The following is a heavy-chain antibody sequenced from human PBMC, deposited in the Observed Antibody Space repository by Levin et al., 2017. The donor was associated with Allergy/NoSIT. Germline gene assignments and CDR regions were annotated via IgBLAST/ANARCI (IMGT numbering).Heavy chain of an antibody. Sequence: PGGSLRLSCAASGFTFSREWMSWVRQAPGKGLEWVANIKQDGSEKNYMDSVKGRFTISRDNPKNSLYLQMNSLRAEDTAVYYCARDRGTSGYDIYDYWGQGTLVTVSS. V-gene: IGHV3-7*01. CDR3: ARDRGTSGYDIYDY. J-gene: IGHJ4*02. CDR1: GFTFSREW. D-gene: IGHD5-12*01. CDR2: IKQDGSEK.